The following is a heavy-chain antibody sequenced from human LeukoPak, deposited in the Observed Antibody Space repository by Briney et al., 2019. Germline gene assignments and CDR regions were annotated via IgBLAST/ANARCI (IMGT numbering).Heavy chain of an antibody. CDR3: AKEDSSGFAGY. CDR2: ISWNSGSI. J-gene: IGHJ4*02. D-gene: IGHD6-19*01. CDR1: GFTFDDYA. V-gene: IGHV3-9*01. Sequence: GGSLRLSCAASGFTFDDYAMHWVRQAPGKGLEWVSGISWNSGSIGYADSVKGRFTISRDNAKNFLYLQMNSLRAEDTALYYCAKEDSSGFAGYWGQGTLVTVSS.